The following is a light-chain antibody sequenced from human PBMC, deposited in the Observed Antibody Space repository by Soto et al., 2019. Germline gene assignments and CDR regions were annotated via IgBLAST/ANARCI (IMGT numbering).Light chain of an antibody. CDR3: QQSYRTPRT. CDR2: AAS. Sequence: DIQMTQSPSSLSASVGDRVTITCRASQSISYYLNWYQHKPGKAPKLLIYAASSLQSGVPSRFSGSGSGTDFTLTISSLQPEDFATYYCQQSYRTPRTFGQGTEVEIK. V-gene: IGKV1-39*01. J-gene: IGKJ1*01. CDR1: QSISYY.